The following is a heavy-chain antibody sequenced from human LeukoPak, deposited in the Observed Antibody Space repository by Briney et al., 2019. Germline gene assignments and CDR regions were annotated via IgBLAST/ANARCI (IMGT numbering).Heavy chain of an antibody. J-gene: IGHJ4*02. D-gene: IGHD3-22*01. V-gene: IGHV1-18*01. Sequence: GSVKVSCKASGYTFTSYGISWVRQAPGQGLEWMGWISAYNGNTNYAQKLQGRVTMTTDTSTSTAYMELRSLRSDDTAVYYCARSPRVVVITWPLAAARDYWGQGTLVTVSS. CDR3: ARSPRVVVITWPLAAARDY. CDR2: ISAYNGNT. CDR1: GYTFTSYG.